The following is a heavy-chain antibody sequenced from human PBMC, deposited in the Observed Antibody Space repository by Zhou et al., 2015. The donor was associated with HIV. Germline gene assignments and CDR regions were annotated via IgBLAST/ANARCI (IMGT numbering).Heavy chain of an antibody. Sequence: QVQLVQSGAEVKKPGASVKLSCKASGDTLNNYYVFWVRQAPRQGLEWMGGIVPYFGPANYAQKFQGRATITADRSTNTVYMELSSLRSEDTAAYYCAREGWGSWYFDLWGRGTLVRVSS. D-gene: IGHD7-27*01. V-gene: IGHV1-69*06. CDR3: AREGWGSWYFDL. CDR1: GDTLNNYY. CDR2: IVPYFGPA. J-gene: IGHJ2*01.